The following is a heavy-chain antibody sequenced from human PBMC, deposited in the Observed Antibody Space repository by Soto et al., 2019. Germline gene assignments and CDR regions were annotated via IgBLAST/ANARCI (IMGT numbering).Heavy chain of an antibody. V-gene: IGHV1-69*06. J-gene: IGHJ6*02. CDR3: ARGYDSSGYLYYYYGMDV. D-gene: IGHD3-22*01. Sequence: GASVKVSCKASGGTFSSYAISWVRQAPGQGLEWMGGIIPIFGTANYAQKFQGRVTITADKSTSTAYMELSSLRSEDTAVYYCARGYDSSGYLYYYYGMDVWGQGTTVTVSS. CDR1: GGTFSSYA. CDR2: IIPIFGTA.